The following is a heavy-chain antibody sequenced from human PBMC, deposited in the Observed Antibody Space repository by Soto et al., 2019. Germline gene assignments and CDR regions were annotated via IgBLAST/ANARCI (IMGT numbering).Heavy chain of an antibody. J-gene: IGHJ6*02. CDR2: ISGSGTIT. CDR3: VKGLAGGMDA. Sequence: GGSLRLSCAASGFTFSGYAMSWVRQAPGKGLEWVSSISGSGTITSYADSVKGRFTISRDNYKNMLYLQMNSLRADDTAVFFCVKGLAGGMDAWGQGTTVTVSS. V-gene: IGHV3-23*01. D-gene: IGHD3-10*01. CDR1: GFTFSGYA.